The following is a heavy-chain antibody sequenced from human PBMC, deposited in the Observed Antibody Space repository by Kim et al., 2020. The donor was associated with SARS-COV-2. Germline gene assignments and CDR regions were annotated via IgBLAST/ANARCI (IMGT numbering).Heavy chain of an antibody. CDR3: AKDRPGGRGRTSPHIPQLFDY. CDR2: ISGSGGST. Sequence: GGSLRLSCAASGFTFSSYAMSWVRQAPGKGLEWVSAISGSGGSTYYADSVKGRFTISRDNSKNTLYLQMNSLRAEDTAVYYCAKDRPGGRGRTSPHIPQLFDYWGQGTLVTVSS. CDR1: GFTFSSYA. V-gene: IGHV3-23*01. D-gene: IGHD3-10*01. J-gene: IGHJ4*02.